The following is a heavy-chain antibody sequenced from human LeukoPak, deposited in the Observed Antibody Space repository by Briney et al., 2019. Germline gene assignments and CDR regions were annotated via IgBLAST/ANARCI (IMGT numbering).Heavy chain of an antibody. CDR3: ARESMAATAIYSFDY. Sequence: GSVKVSCKASGYTFTSYYMHWVRQAPGQGLEWMGIINPSGGSTSYAQKFQGRVTMTRDTSTSTVYMELSSLRSEDTAVYYCARESMAATAIYSFDYWGQGTLVTVSS. CDR1: GYTFTSYY. CDR2: INPSGGST. V-gene: IGHV1-46*01. D-gene: IGHD2-2*02. J-gene: IGHJ4*02.